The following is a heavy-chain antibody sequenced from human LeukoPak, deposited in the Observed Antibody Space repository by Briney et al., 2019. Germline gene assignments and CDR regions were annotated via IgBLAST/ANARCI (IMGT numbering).Heavy chain of an antibody. CDR2: INHSGST. CDR3: ARGADTVVVPAAETGIRWFDP. CDR1: GGSFSGYY. J-gene: IGHJ5*02. D-gene: IGHD2-2*01. Sequence: SETLSLTCAVYGGSFSGYYWSWIRQPPGKGLEWIGEINHSGSTNYNPSLKRRVTISVDTSKNQFSLKLSSVTAADTAVYYCARGADTVVVPAAETGIRWFDPWGQGTLVTVSS. V-gene: IGHV4-34*01.